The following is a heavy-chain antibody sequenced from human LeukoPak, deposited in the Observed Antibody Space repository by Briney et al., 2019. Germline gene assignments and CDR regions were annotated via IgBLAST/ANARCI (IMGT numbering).Heavy chain of an antibody. CDR2: IYHGGTT. CDR1: GGSITSNTW. J-gene: IGHJ5*02. V-gene: IGHV4-4*02. CDR3: ARGFHTDHTNYFDP. D-gene: IGHD1-1*01. Sequence: PSGTLSLTCAVSGGSITSNTWWSWVRQPPGKGLDWIGEIYHGGTTNYNPSLKSRVTISLERSKNQFSLKLSSVTAADTAVYYCARGFHTDHTNYFDPWGQGTLVIVSP.